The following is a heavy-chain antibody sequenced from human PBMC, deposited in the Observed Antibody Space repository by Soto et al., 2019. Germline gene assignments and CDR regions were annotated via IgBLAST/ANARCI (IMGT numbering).Heavy chain of an antibody. CDR2: INHSGST. Sequence: SETLSLTCAVYGGSFSGYYWSWIRQPPWKGLEWIGEINHSGSTNYNPSLKSRVTISVDTSKNQFSLKLSSVTAADTAVYYCARGHLSSSWYYYYGMDVWGQGTTVTVSS. V-gene: IGHV4-34*01. CDR3: ARGHLSSSWYYYYGMDV. D-gene: IGHD6-13*01. CDR1: GGSFSGYY. J-gene: IGHJ6*02.